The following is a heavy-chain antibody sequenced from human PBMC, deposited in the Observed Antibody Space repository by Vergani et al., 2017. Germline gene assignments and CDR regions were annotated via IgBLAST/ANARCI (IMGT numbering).Heavy chain of an antibody. D-gene: IGHD1-26*01. CDR2: IRYDGSNQ. Sequence: QEQLLQSGGGVVQPGGSLRLSCTGSGYTFGHFDMHWVRQAPGKGLAWVAFIRYDGSNQQYIESVKGRFTISRDNSKDTLFLQMNGLRPEDTGTYFCAKKGGSLYYYGVDVWGQGTTITVSS. CDR3: AKKGGSLYYYGVDV. CDR1: GYTFGHFD. V-gene: IGHV3-30*02. J-gene: IGHJ6*02.